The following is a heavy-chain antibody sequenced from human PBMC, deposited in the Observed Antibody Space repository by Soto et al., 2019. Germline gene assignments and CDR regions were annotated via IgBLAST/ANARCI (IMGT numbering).Heavy chain of an antibody. CDR2: IIPIFGTA. J-gene: IGHJ6*02. CDR3: QWVRYFKGVGEASSGMDA. D-gene: IGHD5-12*01. V-gene: IGHV1-69*13. CDR1: GSTFSSYA. Sequence: SVKVSCKASGSTFSSYAISWVRQAPGQGLEWMGGIIPIFGTANYAQKFQGRVTITADESTSTAYMELSSLRSEDTAVYYCQWVRYFKGVGEASSGMDAWGQGTTVTVSS.